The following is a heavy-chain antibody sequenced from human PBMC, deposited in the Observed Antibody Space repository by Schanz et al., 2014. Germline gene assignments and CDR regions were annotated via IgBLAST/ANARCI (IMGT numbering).Heavy chain of an antibody. J-gene: IGHJ4*01. CDR2: ISWNSGSV. CDR3: ATQYCSGTTCYTDSWDH. D-gene: IGHD2-2*02. V-gene: IGHV3-74*01. CDR1: GFTFSDSW. Sequence: EVQLVESGGGFVQPGGSLRLSCAASGFTFSDSWMHWVRQAPGKGLVWVSSISWNSGSVAYADSVKGRFTISRDDAKNSLYLQMTSLRAEDTAVYYCATQYCSGTTCYTDSWDHWGQGTLVTVSS.